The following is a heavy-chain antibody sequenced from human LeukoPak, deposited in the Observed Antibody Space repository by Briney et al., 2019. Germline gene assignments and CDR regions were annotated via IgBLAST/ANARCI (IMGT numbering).Heavy chain of an antibody. CDR1: GGSFSGYY. V-gene: IGHV4-34*01. J-gene: IGHJ5*02. CDR2: INHSGST. Sequence: SETLSLTCAVYGGSFSGYYWSWIRQPPGKGLEWIGEINHSGSTNYNPSLKSRVTISVDTSKNQFSLKLSSVTAADTAVYYCARDRIAARLPSAWFDPWGQGTLVTVSS. D-gene: IGHD6-6*01. CDR3: ARDRIAARLPSAWFDP.